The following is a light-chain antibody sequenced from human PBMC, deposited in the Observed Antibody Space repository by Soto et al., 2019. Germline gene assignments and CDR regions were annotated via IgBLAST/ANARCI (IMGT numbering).Light chain of an antibody. CDR2: KAS. Sequence: DIQMTQSPSTLSASVGDRVTITCRASHSISSWLAWYQQKPGKAPKLLIYKASSLESGVPSRFSGSGSGTEFTLTISSLQPDDFATYYCQHTWTFGQGTKVDIK. CDR1: HSISSW. V-gene: IGKV1-5*03. J-gene: IGKJ1*01. CDR3: QHTWT.